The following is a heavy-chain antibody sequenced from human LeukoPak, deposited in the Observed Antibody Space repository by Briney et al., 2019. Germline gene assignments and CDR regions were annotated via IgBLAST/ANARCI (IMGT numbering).Heavy chain of an antibody. CDR2: INHSGST. Sequence: SETLSLTCAVYGGSFSGYYWSWIRQPPGKGLEWIGEINHSGSTNYNPSLKGRVTISVDTSKNQFSLKLSSVTAADTAVYYCARGVGPTFWGQGTLVTVSS. CDR1: GGSFSGYY. J-gene: IGHJ4*02. CDR3: ARGVGPTF. D-gene: IGHD3-16*01. V-gene: IGHV4-34*01.